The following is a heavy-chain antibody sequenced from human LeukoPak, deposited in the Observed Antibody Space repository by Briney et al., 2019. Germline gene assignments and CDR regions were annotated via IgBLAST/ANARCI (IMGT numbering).Heavy chain of an antibody. CDR1: GYTFTSYY. CDR3: ATESIRGAFDI. V-gene: IGHV1-46*01. Sequence: ASVKVSCKASGYTFTSYYMHWVRQAPGQGLEWMGIINPSGGSTSYAQKFQGRVTMTRDMSTSTVYMELSSLRSEDTAVYYCATESIRGAFDIWGQGTMVTVSS. D-gene: IGHD2-21*01. J-gene: IGHJ3*02. CDR2: INPSGGST.